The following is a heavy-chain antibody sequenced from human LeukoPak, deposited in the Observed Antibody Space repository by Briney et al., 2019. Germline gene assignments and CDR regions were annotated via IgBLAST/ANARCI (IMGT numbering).Heavy chain of an antibody. Sequence: GGSLRLSCAASGFTFSSFALSWVRQAPGKGLEWISGISGSGGRTDYADSVKGRFTISRDNSKNTLYLQMSSLRADDTALYYCAKSPPRCSGGSCYGHWGQGTLVTVSS. CDR3: AKSPPRCSGGSCYGH. CDR2: ISGSGGRT. V-gene: IGHV3-23*01. CDR1: GFTFSSFA. D-gene: IGHD2-15*01. J-gene: IGHJ4*02.